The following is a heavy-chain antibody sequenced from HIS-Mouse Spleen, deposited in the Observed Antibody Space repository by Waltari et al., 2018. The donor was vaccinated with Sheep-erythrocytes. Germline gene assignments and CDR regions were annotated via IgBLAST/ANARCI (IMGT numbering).Heavy chain of an antibody. Sequence: EVQLVESGGGLVKPGGSLRLSCAASGFTFSSLSMHWVRQAPGKGLGLVSSSSSSISYLYDADSVKGRFTISRDNAKNSLYLQMNSLRAEDTAVYYCARVASGATFDYWGQGTLVTVSS. CDR3: ARVASGATFDY. CDR1: GFTFSSLS. CDR2: SSSSISYL. V-gene: IGHV3-21*01. D-gene: IGHD1-26*01. J-gene: IGHJ4*02.